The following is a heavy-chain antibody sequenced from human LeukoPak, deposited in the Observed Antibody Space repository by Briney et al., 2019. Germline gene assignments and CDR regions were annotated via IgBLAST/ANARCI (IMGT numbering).Heavy chain of an antibody. D-gene: IGHD6-13*01. V-gene: IGHV1-8*03. CDR2: MNTNSGNT. Sequence: ASVKVSCKASGYTFTSYDINWVRQATGQGLEWMGWMNTNSGNTGYAQKFQGRVTITRNTSISTAYMELSSLRSEDTAVYYCARVGIAAAGIDYWGQGTLVTVSS. CDR3: ARVGIAAAGIDY. CDR1: GYTFTSYD. J-gene: IGHJ4*02.